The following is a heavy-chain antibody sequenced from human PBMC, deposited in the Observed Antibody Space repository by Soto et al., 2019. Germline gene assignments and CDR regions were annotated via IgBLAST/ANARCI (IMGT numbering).Heavy chain of an antibody. V-gene: IGHV3-23*01. CDR2: ISGSGGST. CDR1: GFTFSSYA. Sequence: GGSLRLSCAASGFTFSSYAMSWVRQAPGKGLEWVSAISGSGGSTYYADSVKGRFTISRDNSKNTLYLQMNSLRAEDTAVYYCAKVGSSGYSTKKDHWGQGTLVTVSS. D-gene: IGHD3-22*01. CDR3: AKVGSSGYSTKKDH. J-gene: IGHJ4*02.